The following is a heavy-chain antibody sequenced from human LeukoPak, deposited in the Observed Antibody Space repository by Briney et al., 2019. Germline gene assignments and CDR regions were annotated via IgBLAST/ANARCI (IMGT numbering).Heavy chain of an antibody. V-gene: IGHV1-69*01. CDR3: ARPFWSDKRGAFDI. D-gene: IGHD3-3*01. Sequence: ASVKVSCKASGGTFSSYAISWVRQAPGQGLEWMGGIIPIFGTANYAQKFQGRVTITADESTSTAYMEQSSLRSEDTAVYYCARPFWSDKRGAFDIWGQGTMVTVSS. CDR2: IIPIFGTA. J-gene: IGHJ3*02. CDR1: GGTFSSYA.